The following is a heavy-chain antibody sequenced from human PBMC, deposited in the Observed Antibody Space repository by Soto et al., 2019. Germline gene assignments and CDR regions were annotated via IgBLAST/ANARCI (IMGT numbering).Heavy chain of an antibody. V-gene: IGHV1-69*01. CDR3: ARSEQQLDPYYYYYGMDV. CDR1: GGTFSSYA. J-gene: IGHJ6*02. D-gene: IGHD6-13*01. CDR2: IIPIFGTA. Sequence: QVQLVQSGAEVKKPGSSVKVSCKASGGTFSSYAISWVRPAPGQGLEWMGGIIPIFGTANYAQKFQGRVTITADESTSTAYMELSSLRSEDTAVYYCARSEQQLDPYYYYYGMDVWGQGTTVTVSS.